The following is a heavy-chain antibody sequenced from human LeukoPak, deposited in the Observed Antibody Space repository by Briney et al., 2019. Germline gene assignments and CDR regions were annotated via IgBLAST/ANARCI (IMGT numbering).Heavy chain of an antibody. CDR1: GFTFDDYA. CDR3: AKGGVVVTTMTDY. Sequence: GGSLRLSCAASGFTFDDYAMHWVRQAPGKCLEWVSGISWNSGTIGYADSVKGRFTISRDNSKNSLYLQMNSLRTEDTALYYCAKGGVVVTTMTDYWGQGTLVTVSS. D-gene: IGHD2-21*02. V-gene: IGHV3-9*01. CDR2: ISWNSGTI. J-gene: IGHJ4*02.